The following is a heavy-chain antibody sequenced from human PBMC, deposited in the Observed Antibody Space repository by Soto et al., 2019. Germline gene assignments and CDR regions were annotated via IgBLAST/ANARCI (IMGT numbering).Heavy chain of an antibody. D-gene: IGHD6-6*01. CDR2: ISGSAGST. CDR3: ATIGEYGSSSWISGED. V-gene: IGHV3-23*01. CDR1: GFAFRNYG. Sequence: EVQLLESGGGLVQPGGSLRLSCAASGFAFRNYGMSWVRQAPGKGLEWVSGISGSAGSTYYADSVEGRFTISRDNAKNTLHLQINSLRAGDTGVYYWATIGEYGSSSWISGEDWGQGTLVTVPS. J-gene: IGHJ4*02.